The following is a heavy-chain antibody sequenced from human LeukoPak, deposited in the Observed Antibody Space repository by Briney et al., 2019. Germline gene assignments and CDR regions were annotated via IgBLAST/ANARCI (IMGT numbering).Heavy chain of an antibody. D-gene: IGHD3-10*01. CDR3: ASYWYYYGSGIDY. J-gene: IGHJ4*02. Sequence: GGSLRLSCAASGFTFSSYWMSWVRQAPGKGLEWVANIKQDGSEKYYVDSVKGRFTISRDNAKNSLYLQMNSLRAEDTAAYYCASYWYYYGSGIDYWGQGTLVTVSS. CDR1: GFTFSSYW. CDR2: IKQDGSEK. V-gene: IGHV3-7*03.